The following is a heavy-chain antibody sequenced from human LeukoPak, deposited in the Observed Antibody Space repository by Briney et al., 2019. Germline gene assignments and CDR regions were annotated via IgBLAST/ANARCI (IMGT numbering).Heavy chain of an antibody. CDR3: ARDRRGSGYDFGY. V-gene: IGHV1-69*05. J-gene: IGHJ4*02. CDR1: GGTFSSYA. Sequence: SVKVSCKASGGTFSSYAISWVRQAPGQGLEWMGGIIPIFGTANYARKFQGRVTITTDESTSTAYMELSSLRSEDTAVYYCARDRRGSGYDFGYWGQGTLVTVSS. CDR2: IIPIFGTA. D-gene: IGHD5-12*01.